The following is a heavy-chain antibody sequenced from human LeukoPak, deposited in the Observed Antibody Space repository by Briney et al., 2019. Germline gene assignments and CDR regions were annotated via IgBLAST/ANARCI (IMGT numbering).Heavy chain of an antibody. J-gene: IGHJ4*02. CDR3: ATWLRMHF. CDR1: GGSIRGSNFY. V-gene: IGHV4-39*07. CDR2: IYSTGST. D-gene: IGHD5-12*01. Sequence: PSETLSLTCTVSGGSIRGSNFYWGWIRQPPGKGLEWIGTIYSTGSTYYNASLKSRVTISVDTSKNQFSLRLTSVTAADTAVYYCATWLRMHFWGQGTLVTVSS.